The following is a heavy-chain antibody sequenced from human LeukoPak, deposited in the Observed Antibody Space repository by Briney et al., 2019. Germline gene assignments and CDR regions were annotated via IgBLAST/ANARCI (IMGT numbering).Heavy chain of an antibody. V-gene: IGHV3-48*02. CDR2: ISSSSSTI. CDR3: ARDQGWRWLQLRYNWRAFDI. Sequence: GGSLRLSCAASGFTFSSYSMTWVRQAPGKGLEWVSYISSSSSTIYYADSVKGRFTISRDNAKNSLYLQMNSLRDEDTAVYYCARDQGWRWLQLRYNWRAFDIWGQGTMVTVSS. D-gene: IGHD5-24*01. J-gene: IGHJ3*02. CDR1: GFTFSSYS.